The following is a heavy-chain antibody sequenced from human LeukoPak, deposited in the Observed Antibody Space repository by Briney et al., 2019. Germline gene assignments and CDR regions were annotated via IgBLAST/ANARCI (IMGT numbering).Heavy chain of an antibody. Sequence: SETLPLTCTVSGASISNSTYYWGWIRQPPGKGLEWIGSFYYGGSTYYSPSLKSRVTISVDTSKNQFSLKVTSVTAADTAVYYCAKDGGGGAKDSWGQGTLVTVSS. CDR1: GASISNSTYY. CDR2: FYYGGST. D-gene: IGHD2-21*01. J-gene: IGHJ4*02. CDR3: AKDGGGGAKDS. V-gene: IGHV4-39*07.